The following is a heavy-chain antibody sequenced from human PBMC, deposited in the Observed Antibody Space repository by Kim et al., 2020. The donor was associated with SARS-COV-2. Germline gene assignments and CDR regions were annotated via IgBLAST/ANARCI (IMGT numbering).Heavy chain of an antibody. J-gene: IGHJ3*02. CDR2: IYYSGST. D-gene: IGHD1-26*01. Sequence: SETLSLTCTVSGGSISSSSYYWGWIRQPPGKGLEWIGSIYYSGSTYYNPSLKSRVTISVDTSKNQFSLKLSSVTAADTAVYYCARTHSGSYYHDAFDIWGQGTMVTVSS. CDR1: GGSISSSSYY. CDR3: ARTHSGSYYHDAFDI. V-gene: IGHV4-39*01.